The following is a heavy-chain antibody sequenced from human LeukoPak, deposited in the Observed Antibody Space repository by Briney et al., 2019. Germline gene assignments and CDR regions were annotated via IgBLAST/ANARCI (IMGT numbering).Heavy chain of an antibody. CDR1: GFTFSDYY. J-gene: IGHJ5*02. CDR2: ISSSGSTI. Sequence: KPGGSLRLSCAASGFTFSDYYMSWIRQAPGKGLEWVSYISSSGSTIYYADSVKGRSTISRDNAKNSLYLQMNSLRAEDTAVYYCARSVAGAYNWFDPWGQGTLVTVSS. V-gene: IGHV3-11*01. CDR3: ARSVAGAYNWFDP. D-gene: IGHD6-19*01.